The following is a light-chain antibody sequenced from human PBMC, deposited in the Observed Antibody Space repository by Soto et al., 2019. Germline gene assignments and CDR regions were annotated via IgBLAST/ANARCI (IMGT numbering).Light chain of an antibody. CDR3: QQYHNWPQIT. Sequence: EIVMTQSPATLSVSPGERATLSCRASQSISNSLVWYQQKPGQAPCLLIYDASTMATGIPARFGGSGSGTEFTLTISSLQSADFAVYYCQQYHNWPQITFGQGTRLEIK. CDR1: QSISNS. V-gene: IGKV3-15*01. J-gene: IGKJ5*01. CDR2: DAS.